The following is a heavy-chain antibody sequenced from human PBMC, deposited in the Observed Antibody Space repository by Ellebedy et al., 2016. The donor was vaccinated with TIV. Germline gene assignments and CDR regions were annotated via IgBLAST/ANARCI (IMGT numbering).Heavy chain of an antibody. D-gene: IGHD3-3*01. V-gene: IGHV4-59*12. J-gene: IGHJ5*02. Sequence: MPSETLSLTCIVSGGSISNYYWSWIRQPPGKGLEWIGSIYYSGSTNYNPSLKSRVIISVDTSKNQFSLKLSSVTAADTAVYYCARGSTVLRFLEWSNNWFDPWGQGTLVTVSS. CDR3: ARGSTVLRFLEWSNNWFDP. CDR1: GGSISNYY. CDR2: IYYSGST.